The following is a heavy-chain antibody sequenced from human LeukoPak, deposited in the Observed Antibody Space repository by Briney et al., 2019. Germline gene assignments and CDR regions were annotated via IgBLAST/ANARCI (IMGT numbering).Heavy chain of an antibody. D-gene: IGHD3-10*01. Sequence: PGGSLRLSCAASGFTFSSYGMHWVRQAPGKGLEWVAFIRYDGSNKYYADSVKGRFTISRDNSKNTLYLQMNSLRAEDTAVYYCAKDGAQWFGEPHFDYWGQGTLVTVSS. J-gene: IGHJ4*02. V-gene: IGHV3-30*02. CDR3: AKDGAQWFGEPHFDY. CDR2: IRYDGSNK. CDR1: GFTFSSYG.